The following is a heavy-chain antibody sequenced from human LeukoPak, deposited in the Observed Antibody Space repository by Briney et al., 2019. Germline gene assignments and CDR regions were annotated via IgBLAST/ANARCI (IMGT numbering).Heavy chain of an antibody. CDR3: AKGRLHCSGGSCYSGYFGY. CDR2: IWYDGSNK. V-gene: IGHV3-33*06. CDR1: GFTFSSYG. J-gene: IGHJ4*02. D-gene: IGHD2-15*01. Sequence: GRSLRLSCAASGFTFSSYGMHWVRQAPGKGLEWVAVIWYDGSNKYYADSVKGRFTISRDNSKNTLYLQMNSLRAEDTAVYYCAKGRLHCSGGSCYSGYFGYWGQGTLVTVSS.